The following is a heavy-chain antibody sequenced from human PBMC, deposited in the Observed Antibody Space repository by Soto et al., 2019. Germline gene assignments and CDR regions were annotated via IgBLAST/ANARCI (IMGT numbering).Heavy chain of an antibody. Sequence: LRLSCAASGFTFSGYAMSWVRQAPGKGLEWVSAISGSGGSTYYADSVKGRFTISRDNSKNTLYLQMNSLRAEDTAVYYCAKDTQIVVVISDFDYWGQGTLVTVSS. CDR2: ISGSGGST. J-gene: IGHJ4*02. CDR3: AKDTQIVVVISDFDY. V-gene: IGHV3-23*01. D-gene: IGHD3-22*01. CDR1: GFTFSGYA.